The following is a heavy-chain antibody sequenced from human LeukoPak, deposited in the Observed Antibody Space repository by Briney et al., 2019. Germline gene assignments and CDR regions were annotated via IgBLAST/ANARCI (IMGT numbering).Heavy chain of an antibody. V-gene: IGHV3-74*01. Sequence: PGGSLRLSCEASGFTFSTYWMHWVRQAPGKGLVWVSRVNSDGSVTIYADSVRGRFTISRENGKNTMDLQMNSLRHEDTAMYYCASPYRGTMIRGRGMDVWGQGTTVTVFS. CDR1: GFTFSTYW. D-gene: IGHD3-10*01. CDR2: VNSDGSVT. J-gene: IGHJ6*02. CDR3: ASPYRGTMIRGRGMDV.